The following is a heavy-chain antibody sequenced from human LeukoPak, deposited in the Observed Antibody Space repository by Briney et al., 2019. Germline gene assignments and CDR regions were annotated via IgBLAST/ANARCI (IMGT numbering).Heavy chain of an antibody. V-gene: IGHV3-48*02. CDR3: ARYGSGTSYITNYFDY. CDR2: ISSDSRTI. CDR1: GFTFSSYS. Sequence: GGSLRLSCAASGFTFSSYSMNWVRQAPGKGLEWVSYISSDSRTIYYADSVKGRFTISRDNAKNSLYLQMKGLRDEDTAVYYCARYGSGTSYITNYFDYWGQGTLVTVSS. D-gene: IGHD3-10*01. J-gene: IGHJ4*02.